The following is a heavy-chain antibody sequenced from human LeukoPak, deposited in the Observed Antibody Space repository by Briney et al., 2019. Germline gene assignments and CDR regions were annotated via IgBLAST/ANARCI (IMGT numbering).Heavy chain of an antibody. Sequence: GGSLRLSCVASGFIFSSYWVHWVRQTPGKGLVWVSRINIGGSSTSYADSVKGRFTISRDNAKNTLYLQMNSLRAEDTAVYYCARDSYDSSGYYYGFDNWGQGTLVTVSS. CDR2: INIGGSST. D-gene: IGHD3-22*01. CDR1: GFIFSSYW. J-gene: IGHJ4*02. CDR3: ARDSYDSSGYYYGFDN. V-gene: IGHV3-74*01.